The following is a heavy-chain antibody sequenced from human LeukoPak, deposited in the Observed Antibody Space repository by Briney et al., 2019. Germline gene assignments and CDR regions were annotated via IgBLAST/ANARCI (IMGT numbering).Heavy chain of an antibody. V-gene: IGHV3-64D*06. CDR1: GFTLNNYA. CDR3: VKSPGSGWPV. CDR2: IYSDGSRT. D-gene: IGHD6-19*01. J-gene: IGHJ4*02. Sequence: PGGSLRLSCVASGFTLNNYAMAWVRQAPGKGLEYLSAIYSDGSRTYYADSVKGRFTISRDNSKNTLYFEMSSLRVEDTAVYYCVKSPGSGWPVWGQGTLLTVSS.